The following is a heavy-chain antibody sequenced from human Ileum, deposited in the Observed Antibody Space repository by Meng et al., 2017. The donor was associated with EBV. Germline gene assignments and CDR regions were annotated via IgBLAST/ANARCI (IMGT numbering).Heavy chain of an antibody. J-gene: IGHJ5*02. CDR3: ALFTRSWFDP. CDR1: GFSLSTSEVG. V-gene: IGHV2-5*02. D-gene: IGHD2-2*01. Sequence: QITLKESGPTLVKPTQTLPLTCSFSGFSLSTSEVGVGWIRQPPGKALEWLAVIYWDDDKRYSPSLKSRLTITKDTSKNQVVLTLTNMDPVDTATYYCALFTRSWFDPRGQGTLVTVSS. CDR2: IYWDDDK.